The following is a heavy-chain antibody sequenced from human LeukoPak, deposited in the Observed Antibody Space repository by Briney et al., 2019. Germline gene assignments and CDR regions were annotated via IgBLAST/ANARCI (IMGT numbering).Heavy chain of an antibody. D-gene: IGHD1-26*01. CDR3: ARDLVGPGYYFDY. J-gene: IGHJ4*02. V-gene: IGHV3-30-3*01. Sequence: ISYDGTNKYYADSVKGRFTISRDNSENTLYLQMNSLRAEDTAVYYCARDLVGPGYYFDYWGQGTLVTVSS. CDR2: ISYDGTNK.